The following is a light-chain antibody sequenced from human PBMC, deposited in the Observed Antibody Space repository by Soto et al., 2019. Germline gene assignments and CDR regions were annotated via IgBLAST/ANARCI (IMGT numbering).Light chain of an antibody. J-gene: IGLJ3*02. V-gene: IGLV1-40*03. CDR3: QSYDSSLSGARV. Sequence: QSALTQPPSVSGAPGQSVTLSCTGSNSNIGAGYDVHWYQQFPGTAPKLLIYRNSNRPSGVPDRFSGSKSGASASLDITGLQAEDEADYYCQSYDSSLSGARVFGGGTKLTVL. CDR1: NSNIGAGYD. CDR2: RNS.